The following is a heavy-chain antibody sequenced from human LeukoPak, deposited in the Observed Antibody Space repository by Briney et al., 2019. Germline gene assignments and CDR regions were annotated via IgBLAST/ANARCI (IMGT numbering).Heavy chain of an antibody. J-gene: IGHJ4*02. CDR1: GFTFSTYA. CDR2: ISDGGSDT. Sequence: GGSLRLSCAASGFTFSTYAMSWVRQAPGKGLDWVSTISDGGSDTHYADSVKGRFTISRDDSKNTLYLQMNSLRAEDTAVYYCSKTLYGDYGRFVDWGQGTLVTVSS. CDR3: SKTLYGDYGRFVD. D-gene: IGHD4-17*01. V-gene: IGHV3-23*01.